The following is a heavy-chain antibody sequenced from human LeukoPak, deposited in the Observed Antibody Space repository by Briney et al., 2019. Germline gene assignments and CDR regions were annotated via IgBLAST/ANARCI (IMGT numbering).Heavy chain of an antibody. J-gene: IGHJ6*02. Sequence: SETLSLTRAVYGGSFSDYYWSWIRQPPRKGLEWIGEINHSGSTNYNPSLKSRVTISVDTSKNQFSLKLSSVTAADTAVYYCARGGIGKVVVAATRGIYYYYYGMDVWGQGTTVTVSS. D-gene: IGHD2-15*01. CDR1: GGSFSDYY. V-gene: IGHV4-34*01. CDR3: ARGGIGKVVVAATRGIYYYYYGMDV. CDR2: INHSGST.